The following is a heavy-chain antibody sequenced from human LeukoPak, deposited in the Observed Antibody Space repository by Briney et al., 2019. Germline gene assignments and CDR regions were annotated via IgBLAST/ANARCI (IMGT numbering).Heavy chain of an antibody. CDR2: INPSSGGT. CDR3: AREVGATMSHFDS. V-gene: IGHV1-2*02. J-gene: IGHJ4*02. D-gene: IGHD1-26*01. Sequence: ASVKVSCKASGYSLTSHYMHWVRQAPGQGLEWMGWINPSSGGTHYAQKFQARVTMTRDTSISTAYMELSRLRSDDTAVYYCAREVGATMSHFDSWGQGTLVTVSS. CDR1: GYSLTSHY.